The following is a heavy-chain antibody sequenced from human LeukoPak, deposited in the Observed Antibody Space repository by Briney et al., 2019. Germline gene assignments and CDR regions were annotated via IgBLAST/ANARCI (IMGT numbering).Heavy chain of an antibody. CDR2: IKLDGSEK. CDR3: AKDTDSSWDYNWFDP. D-gene: IGHD6-13*01. Sequence: GGSLRLSCAASGFTFSNYWMSWVRQAPGKGLEWVANIKLDGSEKDYVDSVKGRFTISRDNAKNSLYLQMNSLRGDDTAVYYCAKDTDSSWDYNWFDPWGQGTLVTVSS. J-gene: IGHJ5*02. CDR1: GFTFSNYW. V-gene: IGHV3-7*01.